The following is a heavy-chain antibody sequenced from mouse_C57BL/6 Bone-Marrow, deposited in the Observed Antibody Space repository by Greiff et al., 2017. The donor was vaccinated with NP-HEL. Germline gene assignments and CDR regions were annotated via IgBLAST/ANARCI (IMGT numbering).Heavy chain of an antibody. V-gene: IGHV5-17*01. J-gene: IGHJ1*03. CDR1: GFTFSDYG. CDR2: ISSGGSSI. D-gene: IGHD1-1*01. CDR3: ARRGSSFWYFDV. Sequence: EVQGVESGGGLVKPGGSLKLSCAASGFTFSDYGMHWVRQAPEKGLEWVAYISSGGSSIYSADTVKGRFTIHSDNAKNTLFLQMTSLRSEDTAMYYCARRGSSFWYFDVWGTGTTVTVSS.